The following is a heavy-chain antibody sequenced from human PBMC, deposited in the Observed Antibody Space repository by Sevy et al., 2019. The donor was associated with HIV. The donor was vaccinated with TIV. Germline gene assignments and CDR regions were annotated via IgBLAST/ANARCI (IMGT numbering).Heavy chain of an antibody. Sequence: GGSLRLSCAASGFTFSDYYMSWIRQAPGKGLEWVSYISSSGSTIYYADSVKGRFTISRDNAKNSLYLQMNSLGAEDTAVYYCARDLSYHDFWSGYYPLYYYGMDVWGQGTTVTVSS. J-gene: IGHJ6*02. CDR1: GFTFSDYY. D-gene: IGHD3-3*01. CDR2: ISSSGSTI. CDR3: ARDLSYHDFWSGYYPLYYYGMDV. V-gene: IGHV3-11*01.